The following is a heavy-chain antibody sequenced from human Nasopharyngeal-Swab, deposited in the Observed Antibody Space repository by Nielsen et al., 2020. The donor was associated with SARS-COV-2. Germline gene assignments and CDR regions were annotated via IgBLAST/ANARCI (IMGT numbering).Heavy chain of an antibody. J-gene: IGHJ5*01. Sequence: GSLRLSCAASGFTFSSYSMNWVRQAPGKGLEWVSSISSSSSYIYYADSVKGRFTISRDNAKNSLYLQMNSLRAEDTAVYYCARNPSPPYSSGWFDYWGQGTLVTVSS. CDR3: ARNPSPPYSSGWFDY. V-gene: IGHV3-21*01. CDR2: ISSSSSYI. CDR1: GFTFSSYS. D-gene: IGHD6-19*01.